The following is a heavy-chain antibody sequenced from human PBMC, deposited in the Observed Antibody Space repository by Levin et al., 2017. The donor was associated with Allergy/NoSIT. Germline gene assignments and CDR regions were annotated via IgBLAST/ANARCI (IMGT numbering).Heavy chain of an antibody. D-gene: IGHD4-17*01. CDR2: ISAYNGNT. Sequence: GESLKISCKASGYSFTSYGISWVRQAPGQGLEWMGWISAYNGNTNYAQKLQGRVTMTTDTSTSTAYMELRSLRSDDTAVYYCARGGDYEYFDYWGQGTLVTVSS. V-gene: IGHV1-18*01. J-gene: IGHJ4*02. CDR1: GYSFTSYG. CDR3: ARGGDYEYFDY.